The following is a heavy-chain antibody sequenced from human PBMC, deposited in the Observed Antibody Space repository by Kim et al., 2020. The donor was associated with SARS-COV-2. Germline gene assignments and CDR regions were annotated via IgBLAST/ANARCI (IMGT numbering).Heavy chain of an antibody. CDR3: ARPASYDFWSAYSI. CDR2: ISVYNGNT. CDR1: GYTFTNYG. J-gene: IGHJ4*02. Sequence: ASVKVSCKASGYTFTNYGISWVRQAPGQGLEWMGWISVYNGNTNYAQKFQGRVSMTTDTSTSTAYMELRSLRSDDTAVYYCARPASYDFWSAYSIWGQGTLVTVSS. V-gene: IGHV1-18*01. D-gene: IGHD3-3*01.